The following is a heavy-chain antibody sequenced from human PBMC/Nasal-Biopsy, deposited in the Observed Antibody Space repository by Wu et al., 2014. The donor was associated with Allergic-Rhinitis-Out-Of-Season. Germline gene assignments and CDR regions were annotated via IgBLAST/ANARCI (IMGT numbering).Heavy chain of an antibody. J-gene: IGHJ6*02. D-gene: IGHD5-12*01. CDR1: GGSISSSSYY. CDR2: IYYSGST. V-gene: IGHV4-39*07. CDR3: ASQGTGAVATILDDYYYGMDV. Sequence: TLSLTCTVSGGSISSSSYYWGWIRQPPGKGLEWIGSIYYSGSTFYNPSLNSRVTISVDTSKNQFSLKLSSVTAADTAVYYCASQGTGAVATILDDYYYGMDVWGQGTTVTVSS.